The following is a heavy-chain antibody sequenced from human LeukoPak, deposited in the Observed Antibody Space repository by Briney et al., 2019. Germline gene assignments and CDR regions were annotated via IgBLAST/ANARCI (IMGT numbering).Heavy chain of an antibody. D-gene: IGHD1-1*01. V-gene: IGHV1-8*01. CDR2: MNPESGNT. J-gene: IGHJ4*01. Sequence: ASVKVSCKASGYTFTSHHINWVRQATGRGFEWMGWMNPESGNTNYAQRFQGRVTMTWDTSINTAYMELSSLRSDDTAVYYCARGRPTNLNGIYWGHGTLVTVSS. CDR3: ARGRPTNLNGIY. CDR1: GYTFTSHH.